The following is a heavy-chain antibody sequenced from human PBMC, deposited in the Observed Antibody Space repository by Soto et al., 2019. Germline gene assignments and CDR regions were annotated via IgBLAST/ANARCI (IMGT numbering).Heavy chain of an antibody. CDR1: GFTFSSYA. V-gene: IGHV3-23*01. Sequence: GGSLRLSCAASGFTFSSYAMSWVRQAPGRGLEWVSAISGSGGSTYCADSVKGRFTISRDNSKNTLYLQMNSLRAEDTAVYYCAKYAEMATIGGFDYRGQGTLVTVSS. J-gene: IGHJ4*02. D-gene: IGHD5-12*01. CDR2: ISGSGGST. CDR3: AKYAEMATIGGFDY.